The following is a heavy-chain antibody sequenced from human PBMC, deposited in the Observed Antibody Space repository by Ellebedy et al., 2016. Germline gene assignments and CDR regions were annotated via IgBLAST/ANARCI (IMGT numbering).Heavy chain of an antibody. CDR3: VRDTSYDLLTGYYDS. Sequence: GGSLRLSCAASGFNFGDHGMSWVRQVPGKGLEWVSGINWNARSAGYFDSEKGRFTISRDNAKNSLSLQMTSLRGEDTAVYYCVRDTSYDLLTGYYDSWGQGTRVTVSS. D-gene: IGHD3-9*01. CDR1: GFNFGDHG. V-gene: IGHV3-20*04. CDR2: INWNARSA. J-gene: IGHJ4*02.